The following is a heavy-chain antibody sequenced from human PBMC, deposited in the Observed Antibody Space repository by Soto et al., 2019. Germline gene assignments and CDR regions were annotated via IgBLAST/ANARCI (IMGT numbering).Heavy chain of an antibody. CDR2: INPADSDT. CDR1: VYSFTNYW. CDR3: VRPDSTGYYSH. J-gene: IGHJ4*02. D-gene: IGHD3-22*01. V-gene: IGHV5-51*01. Sequence: PGESLKISCKGSVYSFTNYWIGWVRQMPGKGLEWMGIINPADSDTRYSPSFQGQVTVSADKSISTAYLQRGSLKASDTAIYYCVRPDSTGYYSHWGQGTPVTVSS.